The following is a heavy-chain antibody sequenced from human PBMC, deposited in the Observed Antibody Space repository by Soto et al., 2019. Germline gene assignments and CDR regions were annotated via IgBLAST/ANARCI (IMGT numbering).Heavy chain of an antibody. J-gene: IGHJ4*02. D-gene: IGHD6-13*01. CDR1: GGSFSGYY. CDR3: ARGVAEAGHFDY. CDR2: INHSGST. V-gene: IGHV4-34*01. Sequence: QVQLQQWGAGLLKPSETLSLTCAVDGGSFSGYYWSWIRQPPGQGLEWIGEINHSGSTNYNPSLKSRVTISVDTSKNQFSLKLSSVTAADTAVYYCARGVAEAGHFDYWVQGTLVTVSS.